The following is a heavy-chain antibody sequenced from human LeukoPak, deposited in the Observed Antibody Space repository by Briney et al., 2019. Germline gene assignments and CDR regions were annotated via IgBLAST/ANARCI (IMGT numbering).Heavy chain of an antibody. D-gene: IGHD5-12*01. CDR2: IIPIFKAV. CDR1: GGTFSNYA. V-gene: IGHV1-69*05. CDR3: ARGLRESGYDPHPPFGY. J-gene: IGHJ4*02. Sequence: SVKVSCTASGGTFSNYANSWVRQAPGQGLEWMGGIIPIFKAVDYAQKFQDRVTISTDGSSTIVYMELSSVRSEDTAVYYCARGLRESGYDPHPPFGYWGQGTLVIVSS.